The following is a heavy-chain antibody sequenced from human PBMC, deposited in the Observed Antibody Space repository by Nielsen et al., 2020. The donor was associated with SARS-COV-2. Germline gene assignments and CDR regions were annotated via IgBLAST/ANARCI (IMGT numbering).Heavy chain of an antibody. Sequence: GSLRLSCAVYGGSFSGYYWSWIRQPPGKGLEWIGEINHSGSTNYNPSLKSRVTISVDTSKNQFSLKLSSVTAADTAVYYCARYVVVVVAATAEWFDPWGQGTLVTVSS. J-gene: IGHJ5*02. CDR1: GGSFSGYY. V-gene: IGHV4-34*01. CDR3: ARYVVVVVAATAEWFDP. CDR2: INHSGST. D-gene: IGHD2-15*01.